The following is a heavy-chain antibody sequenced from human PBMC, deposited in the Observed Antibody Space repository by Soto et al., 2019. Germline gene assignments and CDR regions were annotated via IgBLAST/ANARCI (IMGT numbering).Heavy chain of an antibody. CDR2: KWFFASGGNE. CDR3: AKVMYSGYPADY. D-gene: IGHD5-12*01. J-gene: IGHJ4*02. CDR1: GFTFSNYG. V-gene: IGHV3-33*06. Sequence: PGGSLRLSXATSGFTFSNYGIHWVRQAPGKGLEWVAVKWFFASGGNEYYADSVKGRFTISRDNSKNTLYLQMNSLRAEDTAVYYCAKVMYSGYPADYWGQGTLVTVSS.